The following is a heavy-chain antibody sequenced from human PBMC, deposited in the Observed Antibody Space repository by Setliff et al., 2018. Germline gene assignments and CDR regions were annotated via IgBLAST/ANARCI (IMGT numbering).Heavy chain of an antibody. Sequence: ASVKVSCKASGNSFSSFSITWVRQAPGQGLGWMGWVSTYNGDTKYAQNFRGRVTMTTDMSTSTVYMELRTLRSDDTAVYFCARRPIALAGYRKGAFDIWGQGTMVTVS. CDR2: VSTYNGDT. CDR3: ARRPIALAGYRKGAFDI. J-gene: IGHJ3*02. CDR1: GNSFSSFS. V-gene: IGHV1-18*01. D-gene: IGHD6-19*01.